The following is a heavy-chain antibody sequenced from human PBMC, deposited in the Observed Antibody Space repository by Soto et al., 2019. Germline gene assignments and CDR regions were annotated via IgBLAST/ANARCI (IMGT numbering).Heavy chain of an antibody. CDR1: GFTFSRQA. CDR2: IWYDGNDK. CDR3: ATGVLGFCTGGNCPVEY. J-gene: IGHJ4*02. D-gene: IGHD2-15*01. Sequence: QVQLVESGGGVVQPERSLRLSCAASGFTFSRQAMHWVRQAPGRGLEWVAVIWYDGNDKYYADAVKGRFTISRDNPKKTVYLQMNSLRGEDTAMYYCATGVLGFCTGGNCPVEYGGQGTLVTVSS. V-gene: IGHV3-33*03.